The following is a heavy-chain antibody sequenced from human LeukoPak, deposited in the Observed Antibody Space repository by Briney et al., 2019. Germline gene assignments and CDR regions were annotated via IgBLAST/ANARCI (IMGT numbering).Heavy chain of an antibody. CDR2: ISHSGTS. CDR3: ARERRDGHNYSDF. CDR1: GGSLSSGDYF. Sequence: PSQTLSLTCAVSGGSLSSGDYFWGWTRQYPGKGLEWIGCISHSGTSYYNPSLKSRVTISVDTSRNQFSLELSSVTAADTAVYFCARERRDGHNYSDFWGQGALVTVSS. D-gene: IGHD5-24*01. J-gene: IGHJ4*02. V-gene: IGHV4-31*11.